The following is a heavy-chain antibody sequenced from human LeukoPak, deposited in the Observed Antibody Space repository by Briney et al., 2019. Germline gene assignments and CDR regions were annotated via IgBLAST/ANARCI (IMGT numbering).Heavy chain of an antibody. J-gene: IGHJ4*02. V-gene: IGHV3-66*02. Sequence: GGSLRLSXAASGFTVSSNYMSWVRQAPGKGLEWVSVIYSGGSTYYADSVKGRFTISRDNPKNTLYLQMNSLRAEDTAVYYCARAYDYVWGSFDYWGQGTLVTVSS. CDR3: ARAYDYVWGSFDY. D-gene: IGHD3-16*01. CDR2: IYSGGST. CDR1: GFTVSSNY.